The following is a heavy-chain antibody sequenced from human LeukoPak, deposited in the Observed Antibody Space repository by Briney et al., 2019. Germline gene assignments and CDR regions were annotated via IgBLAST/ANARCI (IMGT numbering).Heavy chain of an antibody. CDR1: GFTFSNYA. J-gene: IGHJ2*01. CDR3: ARGMAVTTGWFFDL. CDR2: ISSSGDST. Sequence: GGSLRLSCAASGFTFSNYAMSCVRQAPGKGLEWVSTISSSGDSTYYADSVKGRFTISRDNSKNTLYLQMKSLRAEDTAVYYCARGMAVTTGWFFDLWGRGTVVTVSS. V-gene: IGHV3-23*01. D-gene: IGHD4-17*01.